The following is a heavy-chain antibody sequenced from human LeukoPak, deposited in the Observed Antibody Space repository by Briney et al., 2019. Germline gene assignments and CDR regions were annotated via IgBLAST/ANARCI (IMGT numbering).Heavy chain of an antibody. Sequence: SETLSLTCTVSGGSISSYYWSWIRQPPGKGLEWIGYVSYSGSTNYNPSLKSRVTISEDTSKNHFSLKLSSVTAADTAVYYCAIYNFWSGYYGDYWGQGTLVTVSS. CDR3: AIYNFWSGYYGDY. V-gene: IGHV4-59*01. D-gene: IGHD3-3*01. CDR2: VSYSGST. J-gene: IGHJ4*02. CDR1: GGSISSYY.